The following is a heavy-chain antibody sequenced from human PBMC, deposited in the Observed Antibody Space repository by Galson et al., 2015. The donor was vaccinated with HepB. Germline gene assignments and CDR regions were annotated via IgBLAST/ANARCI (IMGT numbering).Heavy chain of an antibody. J-gene: IGHJ1*01. V-gene: IGHV3-33*08. CDR3: ARASNGGYSRAEYFQY. CDR1: GFTFSSYG. D-gene: IGHD3-22*01. CDR2: IWYDGSNK. Sequence: SLRLSCAASGFTFSSYGMHWVRQAPGKGLEWVAVIWYDGSNKHYADSVKGRFTISRDNSKNTLYLQMNSLRAEDTAVYYCARASNGGYSRAEYFQYWGQGTLVTVSS.